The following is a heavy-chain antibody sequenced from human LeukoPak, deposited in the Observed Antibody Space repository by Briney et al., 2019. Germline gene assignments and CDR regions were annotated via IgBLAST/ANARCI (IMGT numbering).Heavy chain of an antibody. CDR1: GFTFSDYD. V-gene: IGHV3-21*01. D-gene: IGHD3-16*01. Sequence: GGSLRLSCSASGFTFSDYDMNWVRQAPGKGLEWVSSISYLSSHVYYGDSVKGRFSISRDNAKNSLYLQMNSLGAEDTAIYYCGRAFPPLRTSSAGDLWGQGILVTISS. J-gene: IGHJ4*02. CDR3: GRAFPPLRTSSAGDL. CDR2: ISYLSSHV.